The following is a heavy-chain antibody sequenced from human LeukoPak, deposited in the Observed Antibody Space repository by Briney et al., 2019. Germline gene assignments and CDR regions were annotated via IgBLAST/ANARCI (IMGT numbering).Heavy chain of an antibody. CDR2: LSSSGTS. J-gene: IGHJ3*02. V-gene: IGHV4-4*07. D-gene: IGHD6-25*01. CDR3: ARGLSASSGGAFDI. CDR1: GGSISTYY. Sequence: SETLSLTCTVSGGSISTYYRSWIRQPAGKGLEWIGRLSSSGTSNYNASLKSRVTMSVDTSTNQFSLKLSSVTAADTAVYYCARGLSASSGGAFDIWGHGTMVTVSS.